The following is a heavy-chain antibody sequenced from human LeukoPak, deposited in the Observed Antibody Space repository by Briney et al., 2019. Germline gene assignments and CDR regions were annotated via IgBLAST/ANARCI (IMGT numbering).Heavy chain of an antibody. V-gene: IGHV3-21*01. CDR2: ISSSSSYI. J-gene: IGHJ4*02. Sequence: KPGGPLRLSCAASGFTFSSYSMNWVRQAPGKGLEWVSSISSSSSYIYYADSVKGRFTISRDNAKNSLYLQMNSLRAEYTAVYYCARDPAMYATVTMGYWGQGTLVTVSS. CDR3: ARDPAMYATVTMGY. D-gene: IGHD4-17*01. CDR1: GFTFSSYS.